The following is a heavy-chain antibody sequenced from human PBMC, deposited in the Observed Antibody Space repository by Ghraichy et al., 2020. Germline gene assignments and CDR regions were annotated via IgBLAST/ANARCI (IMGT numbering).Heavy chain of an antibody. D-gene: IGHD6-13*01. CDR2: IYYSGST. Sequence: PETLSLTCTVSGGSISSSSYYWGWIRQPPGKGLEWIGSIYYSGSTYYNPSLKSRVTISVDTSKNQFSLKLSSVTAADTAVYYCARIKIAAAGNVPFDYWGQGTLVTVSS. CDR1: GGSISSSSYY. J-gene: IGHJ4*02. CDR3: ARIKIAAAGNVPFDY. V-gene: IGHV4-39*01.